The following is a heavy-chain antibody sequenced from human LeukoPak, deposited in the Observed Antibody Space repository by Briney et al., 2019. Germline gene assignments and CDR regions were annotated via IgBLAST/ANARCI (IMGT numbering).Heavy chain of an antibody. D-gene: IGHD1-26*01. CDR3: AKGSQWELLTPLDY. J-gene: IGHJ4*02. V-gene: IGHV3-23*01. CDR1: GFTFSSYA. Sequence: GGSLRLSCAASGFTFSSYAMSWVRQAPGKGLEWVSAISGSGGSTYYADSVKGRFTISRDNSKNTLYLQMNSLRAEDTAVYYCAKGSQWELLTPLDYWGQGTLVTVSS. CDR2: ISGSGGST.